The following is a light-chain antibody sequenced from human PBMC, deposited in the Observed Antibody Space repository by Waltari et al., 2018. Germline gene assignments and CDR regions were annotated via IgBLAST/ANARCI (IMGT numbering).Light chain of an antibody. CDR2: EDK. Sequence: QSALTQPASVSGSPGQSITIFCSGTSSDIGNYNIVSWYQQHPGKAPKFIIYEDKERPSGLPNRFSGSKSGNTASLTISGLQAEDEAHYYCCSYAGRSTIVFGGGTKLTVL. V-gene: IGLV2-23*01. CDR1: SSDIGNYNI. CDR3: CSYAGRSTIV. J-gene: IGLJ2*01.